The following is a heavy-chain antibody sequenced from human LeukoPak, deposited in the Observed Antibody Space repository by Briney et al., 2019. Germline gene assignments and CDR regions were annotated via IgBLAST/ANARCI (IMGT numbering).Heavy chain of an antibody. Sequence: PGRSLRLSCAASGFTFSNYGMHWVRQAPGKGLEWVAVIWSGGTDKYYADSVKGRFTVSRDNSKNTLYPQMNSLRAEDTAVYYCGKRLTSWELEYWGQGTLVTVSS. J-gene: IGHJ4*02. CDR2: IWSGGTDK. CDR1: GFTFSNYG. CDR3: GKRLTSWELEY. D-gene: IGHD1-26*01. V-gene: IGHV3-30*18.